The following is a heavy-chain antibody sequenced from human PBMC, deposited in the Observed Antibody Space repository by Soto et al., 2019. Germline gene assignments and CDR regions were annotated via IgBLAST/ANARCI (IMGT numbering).Heavy chain of an antibody. V-gene: IGHV1-58*01. CDR2: IVVGSGNT. D-gene: IGHD5-18*01. Sequence: GASVKVSCKASGFTFTSSAVQWVRQARGQRLEWIGWIVVGSGNTNYAQKFQERVTITRDTSASTAYMELSSLRSEDTAVYYCARGGYSYAYYFDYWGQGTLVTVSS. CDR1: GFTFTSSA. CDR3: ARGGYSYAYYFDY. J-gene: IGHJ4*02.